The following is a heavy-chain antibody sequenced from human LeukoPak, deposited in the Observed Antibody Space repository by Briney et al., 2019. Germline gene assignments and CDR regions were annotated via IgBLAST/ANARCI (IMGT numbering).Heavy chain of an antibody. CDR2: ISSSGSTI. D-gene: IGHD5-18*01. CDR3: ARDIVDTAMVFYYYYGMDV. V-gene: IGHV3-48*03. Sequence: GGSLRLSCAASGFTFSSYEMNWVRQAPGKGLEWVSYISSSGSTIYYADSVKGRFTISRDNAKNSLYLQMNSLRAEDTAVYYCARDIVDTAMVFYYYYGMDVLGQGTTVTVSS. J-gene: IGHJ6*02. CDR1: GFTFSSYE.